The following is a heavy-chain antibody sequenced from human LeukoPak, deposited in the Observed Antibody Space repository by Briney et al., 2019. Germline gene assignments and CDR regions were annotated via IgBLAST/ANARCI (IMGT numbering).Heavy chain of an antibody. J-gene: IGHJ5*02. CDR2: IIPIFGTA. CDR1: GGTFSSYA. Sequence: SVKVSCKASGGTFSSYAISWVRQAPGQGLEWMGGIIPIFGTANYAQKFQGRVTITTDESTSTAYMELSSLRSEDTAVYYCASGSLTGTIVWNWFDPWGQGTLVTVSS. V-gene: IGHV1-69*05. CDR3: ASGSLTGTIVWNWFDP. D-gene: IGHD1-7*01.